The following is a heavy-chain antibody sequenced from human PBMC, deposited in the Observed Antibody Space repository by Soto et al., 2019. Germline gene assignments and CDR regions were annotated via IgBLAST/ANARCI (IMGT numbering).Heavy chain of an antibody. CDR1: GFTFSSYW. J-gene: IGHJ3*02. Sequence: GGSLRLSCAASGFTFSSYWMSWVRQAPGKGLEWVANIKQDGSEKYYVDSVKGRFTISRDNAKNSLYLQMNSLRAEDTAVYYCARDSYDFWSGSDAFDIWGQGTMVTVSS. CDR2: IKQDGSEK. V-gene: IGHV3-7*01. D-gene: IGHD3-3*01. CDR3: ARDSYDFWSGSDAFDI.